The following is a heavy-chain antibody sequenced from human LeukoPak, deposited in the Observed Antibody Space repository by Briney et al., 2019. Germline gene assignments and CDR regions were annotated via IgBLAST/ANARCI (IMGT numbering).Heavy chain of an antibody. CDR3: ATSISQLVLCFDY. CDR2: IKQDGSEK. CDR1: GFTFSSYW. D-gene: IGHD6-6*01. J-gene: IGHJ4*02. V-gene: IGHV3-7*01. Sequence: GGSLRLSCAASGFTFSSYWMSWVRQAPGKGREWVANIKQDGSEKYYVDSVKGRFTISRDNAKNSLYLQMNSLRAEDTAVYYCATSISQLVLCFDYWGQGTLVTVSS.